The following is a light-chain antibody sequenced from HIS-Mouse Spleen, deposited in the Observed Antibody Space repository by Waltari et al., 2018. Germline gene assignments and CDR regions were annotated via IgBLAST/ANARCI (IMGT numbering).Light chain of an antibody. CDR2: AAS. CDR3: QQLNSYPPT. Sequence: DIQLTQSPSFLSASVGDRVTITCRASQAISSCLSWYQQKPGKAPKLLIYAASTLQSGVQSRFSGSASGTEFTLTISSLQPEDFATYYCQQLNSYPPTFGQGTKVEIK. J-gene: IGKJ1*01. V-gene: IGKV1-9*01. CDR1: QAISSC.